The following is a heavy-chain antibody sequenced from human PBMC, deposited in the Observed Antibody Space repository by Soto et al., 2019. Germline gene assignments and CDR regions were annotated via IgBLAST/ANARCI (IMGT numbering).Heavy chain of an antibody. J-gene: IGHJ4*02. D-gene: IGHD3-16*02. V-gene: IGHV3-23*01. CDR2: ITNSGGTT. CDR1: GFTFSSCA. CDR3: AKGLWGSYQDY. Sequence: GGSLRLSCAASGFTFSSCAMSWVLQAPGKGLEWVSGITNSGGTTYYADSVKGRFTISRDNSKNTLYLQMNSLRAEDTAIYYCAKGLWGSYQDYWGQGTLVTVSS.